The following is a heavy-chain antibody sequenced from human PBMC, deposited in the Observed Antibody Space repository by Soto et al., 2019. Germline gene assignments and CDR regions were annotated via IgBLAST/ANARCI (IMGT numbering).Heavy chain of an antibody. Sequence: GKGLEWIGRIYISGSTDYNASLKSRVSMSVGRAKNQFSRRLTSVTAADTAVYYCVRDFIAF. J-gene: IGHJ3*01. V-gene: IGHV4-4*07. CDR3: VRDFIAF. CDR2: IYISGST.